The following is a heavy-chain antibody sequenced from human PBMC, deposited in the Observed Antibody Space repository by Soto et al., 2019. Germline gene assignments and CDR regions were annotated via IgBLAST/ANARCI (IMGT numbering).Heavy chain of an antibody. CDR2: ISGSGGST. CDR3: AKSSHGSSHGNFFDY. D-gene: IGHD6-13*01. V-gene: IGHV3-23*01. J-gene: IGHJ4*02. Sequence: GGSLRLYCTASGFTFGDYAMSWVRQAPGKGLEWVSAISGSGGSTYYADSVKGRFTISRDNSKNTLYLQMNSLRAEDTAVYYCAKSSHGSSHGNFFDYWGQGTLVTVSS. CDR1: GFTFGDYA.